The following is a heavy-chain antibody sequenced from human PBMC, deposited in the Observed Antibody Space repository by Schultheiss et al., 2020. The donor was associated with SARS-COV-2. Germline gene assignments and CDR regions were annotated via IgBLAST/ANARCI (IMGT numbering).Heavy chain of an antibody. CDR2: IIPIFGTA. CDR3: ARVRRGTTVTYYFDY. J-gene: IGHJ4*02. Sequence: SVKVSCKASGGTFSSYAISWVRQAPGQGLEWMGGIIPIFGTANYAQKFQGRVTITADESTSTAYMELSSLRSEDTAVYYCARVRRGTTVTYYFDYWGQGTLVTVSS. V-gene: IGHV1-69*13. CDR1: GGTFSSYA. D-gene: IGHD4-17*01.